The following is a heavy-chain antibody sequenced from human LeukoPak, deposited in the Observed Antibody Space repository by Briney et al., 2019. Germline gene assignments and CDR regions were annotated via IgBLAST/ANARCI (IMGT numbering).Heavy chain of an antibody. CDR1: GGSISSSSYY. Sequence: SETLSLTCTVSGGSISSSSYYWGWIRQPPGKGLEWIGSIYYSGSTYYNPSLKSRVTISVDTSKNQFSLKLSSVTAADTAVYYCARENSNGSKRWHDYWGQGTLVTVSS. CDR2: IYYSGST. CDR3: ARENSNGSKRWHDY. V-gene: IGHV4-39*01. D-gene: IGHD6-19*01. J-gene: IGHJ4*02.